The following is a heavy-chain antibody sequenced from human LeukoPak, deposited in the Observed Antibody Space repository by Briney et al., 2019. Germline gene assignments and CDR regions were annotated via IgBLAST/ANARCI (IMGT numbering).Heavy chain of an antibody. CDR3: ARGDSGSHPDNWFDP. J-gene: IGHJ5*02. D-gene: IGHD1-26*01. Sequence: ASVKLSCKASAATFNSYAISWVRQAPGQGLEWMGGIIPIFGTANYAQKFQGRVTITADESTSTVYMELNSLRSEDTAVYYCARGDSGSHPDNWFDPWGQGTLVTVSS. CDR2: IIPIFGTA. V-gene: IGHV1-69*13. CDR1: AATFNSYA.